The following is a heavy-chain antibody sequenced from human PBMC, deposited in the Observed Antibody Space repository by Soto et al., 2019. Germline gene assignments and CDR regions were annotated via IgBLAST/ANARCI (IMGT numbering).Heavy chain of an antibody. V-gene: IGHV3-66*01. J-gene: IGHJ4*02. Sequence: EVQLVESGGGLVQPGGSLRLSCAASGFTVSSNYMSWVRQAPGKGLEWGSVIYSGGSTYYADSVKGRFTISRDNSKNTLYLQMNSLRAEDTAVYYCARDIVVPAAMRDYWGQGTLVTVSS. CDR1: GFTVSSNY. CDR3: ARDIVVPAAMRDY. D-gene: IGHD2-2*01. CDR2: IYSGGST.